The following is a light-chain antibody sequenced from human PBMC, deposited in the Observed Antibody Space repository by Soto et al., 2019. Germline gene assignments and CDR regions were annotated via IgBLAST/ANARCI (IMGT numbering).Light chain of an antibody. CDR3: QQCDSLPLT. V-gene: IGKV1-33*01. CDR1: QSISSY. J-gene: IGKJ4*01. Sequence: DIQMTQSPSSLSASVGDRVTITCRASQSISSYLNWYQQNVGKAPKLLIYGASNLETGVPLRFSGSGSGTEFNFTISSLQPEDIAVYFCQQCDSLPLTFGGGTKVDIK. CDR2: GAS.